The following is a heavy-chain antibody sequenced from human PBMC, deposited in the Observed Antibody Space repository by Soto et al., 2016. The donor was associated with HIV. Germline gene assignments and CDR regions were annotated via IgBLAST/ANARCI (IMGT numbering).Heavy chain of an antibody. V-gene: IGHV3-53*02. J-gene: IGHJ1*01. CDR1: GFSISYNY. CDR2: VYVNGRT. D-gene: IGHD1-26*01. CDR3: ARDNGRSLIQN. Sequence: EVQLVETGGGLVQPGSLRLSCAPSGFSISYNYMSWVRQAPGKGLEWVSSVYVNGRTYYADSVKGRFTVSRDMSKNLIYLQMNSLRTEDTAVYFCARDNGRSLIQNWGRGTLVTVSS.